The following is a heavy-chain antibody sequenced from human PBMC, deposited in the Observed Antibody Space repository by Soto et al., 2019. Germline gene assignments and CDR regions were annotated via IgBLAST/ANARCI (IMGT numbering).Heavy chain of an antibody. CDR1: GFSFSISP. D-gene: IGHD1-1*01. CDR2: ISYDGTNK. CDR3: ARDPKTSGGQHWTFNYFDS. Sequence: GGSLRLSCAASGFSFSISPMHWVRQAPGKGPEWVALISYDGTNKFYADSVKGRFTISRDNSKSTLYLQVDSLRPEDAAVYYCARDPKTSGGQHWTFNYFDSWGQGTLVTVSS. J-gene: IGHJ4*02. V-gene: IGHV3-30-3*01.